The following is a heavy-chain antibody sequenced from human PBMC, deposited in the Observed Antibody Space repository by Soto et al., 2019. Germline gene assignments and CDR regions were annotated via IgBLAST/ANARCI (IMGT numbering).Heavy chain of an antibody. CDR2: IYYSGST. J-gene: IGHJ6*03. CDR1: GGSISSYY. V-gene: IGHV4-59*08. Sequence: SETLSLTCTVSGGSISSYYWSWIRQPPGKGLEWIGYIYYSGSTNYNPSLKSRVTISVDTSKNQFSLKRSSVTAADTAVYYCARTALYCSGGSCYSMTPSMDVWGKGTTVTVSS. D-gene: IGHD2-15*01. CDR3: ARTALYCSGGSCYSMTPSMDV.